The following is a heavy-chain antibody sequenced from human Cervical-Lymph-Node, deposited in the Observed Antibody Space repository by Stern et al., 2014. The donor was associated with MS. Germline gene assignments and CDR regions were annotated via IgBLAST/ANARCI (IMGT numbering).Heavy chain of an antibody. CDR2: IRSSSSTI. CDR3: ARAEDYYDSSGYLGYYFDY. CDR1: GFTFSSYS. Sequence: VQLVQSGGGLVQPGGSLRLSCAASGFTFSSYSMNWVRQAPGKGLEWVSYIRSSSSTIYYADSVKGRFTISRDNAKNSLYLQMNSLRAEDTAVYYCARAEDYYDSSGYLGYYFDYWGQGTLVTVSS. V-gene: IGHV3-48*01. D-gene: IGHD3-22*01. J-gene: IGHJ4*02.